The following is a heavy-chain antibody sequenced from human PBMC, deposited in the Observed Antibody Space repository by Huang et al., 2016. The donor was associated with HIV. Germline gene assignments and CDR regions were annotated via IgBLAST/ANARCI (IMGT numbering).Heavy chain of an antibody. CDR3: AREFVIFGAPLWPAY. CDR2: INPGNGNT. D-gene: IGHD2-21*01. J-gene: IGHJ4*02. Sequence: QVQLVQSGAEVKKPGASVKVSCKASGYSFTTYALHWVRQAPGHRLEWMGGINPGNGNTNDSQKFQGRVTITRDTSASTVYMEVSSLTFEDTAVYYCAREFVIFGAPLWPAYWGQGTLISVSS. CDR1: GYSFTTYA. V-gene: IGHV1-3*01.